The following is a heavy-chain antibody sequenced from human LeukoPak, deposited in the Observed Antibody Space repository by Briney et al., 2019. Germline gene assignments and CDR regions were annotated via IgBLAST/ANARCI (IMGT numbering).Heavy chain of an antibody. CDR1: GFTVSSNY. CDR2: IYSGGST. CDR3: ARNKLEWLGAFDI. Sequence: GGSLRLSCAASGFTVSSNYMSWVRQAPGKGLEWVSVIYSGGSTYYADSVKGRFTISRDNSKNTPYLQMNSLRAEDTAVYYCARNKLEWLGAFDIWGQGTMVTVSS. J-gene: IGHJ3*02. V-gene: IGHV3-66*02. D-gene: IGHD3-3*01.